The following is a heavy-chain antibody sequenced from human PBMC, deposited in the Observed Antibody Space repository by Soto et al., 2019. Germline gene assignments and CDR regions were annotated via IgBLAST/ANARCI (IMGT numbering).Heavy chain of an antibody. Sequence: QVQLQESGPGLVKPSGTLSLTCAVSSGSISSSNWWSWVRQPPGKGLEWIGEIYHSGSTNYNPSPKYGVTISVDKSKNQFSLKLSSVTDADTAVYYCARASPGYCSGGSCPGDAFDIWGQGTMVTVSS. CDR1: SGSISSSNW. J-gene: IGHJ3*02. V-gene: IGHV4-4*02. CDR3: ARASPGYCSGGSCPGDAFDI. CDR2: IYHSGST. D-gene: IGHD2-15*01.